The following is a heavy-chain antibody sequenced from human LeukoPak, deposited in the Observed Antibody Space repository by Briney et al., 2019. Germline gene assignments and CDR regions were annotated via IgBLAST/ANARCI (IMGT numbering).Heavy chain of an antibody. V-gene: IGHV3-21*01. J-gene: IGHJ4*02. CDR1: GFTFSSYS. D-gene: IGHD3-3*01. Sequence: GGSLRLSCAASGFTFSSYSMNWVRQAPGKGLEWVSSISSSSYIYYADSVKGRFTISRNNAKNSLYLQMNSLRAEDTAVYYCASHQSPNYDFWRGYYQQFDYWGEGTLGTVSS. CDR2: ISSSSYI. CDR3: ASHQSPNYDFWRGYYQQFDY.